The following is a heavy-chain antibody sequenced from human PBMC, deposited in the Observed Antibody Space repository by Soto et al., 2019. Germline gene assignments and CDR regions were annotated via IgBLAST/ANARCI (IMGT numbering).Heavy chain of an antibody. V-gene: IGHV3-23*01. D-gene: IGHD3-22*01. CDR3: LQGEYYYDSGAYYPFDY. J-gene: IGHJ4*02. CDR1: GFTFSSYA. CDR2: ISGSGGNT. Sequence: GGSLRLSCTASGFTFSSYAMSWVRQAPGKGLEWVSAISGSGGNTYYADSVKGRFAISRDNSKNTLYLQMSSLRAEDTAVYYCLQGEYYYDSGAYYPFDYWGQGTPVTVSS.